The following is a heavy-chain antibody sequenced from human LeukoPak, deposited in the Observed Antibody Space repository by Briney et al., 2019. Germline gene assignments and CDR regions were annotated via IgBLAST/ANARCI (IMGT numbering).Heavy chain of an antibody. CDR1: GGSISSSSYS. D-gene: IGHD3-3*01. V-gene: IGHV4-39*01. CDR2: IYYSGST. J-gene: IGHJ4*02. CDR3: AIYDFWSGYYRHFDY. Sequence: SETLSLTCTVSGGSISSSSYSWGWIRQPPGKGLEWIGSIYYSGSTYYNPSLKSRVTISVDTSKNQFSLKLSSVTAADTAVYYCAIYDFWSGYYRHFDYWGQGTLVTVSS.